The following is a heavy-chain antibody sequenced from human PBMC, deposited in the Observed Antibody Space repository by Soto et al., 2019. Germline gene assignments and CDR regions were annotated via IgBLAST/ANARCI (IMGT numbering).Heavy chain of an antibody. J-gene: IGHJ6*02. D-gene: IGHD2-15*01. CDR3: ARVLAFTCFDTRHYDMEF. Sequence: PGESLKISCKGSGYSFTSYWIGWVRQMPGKGLEWMGIIYPGDSDTRYSPSFQGQVTISADKSISTAYLQWSSLKASDTAMYYCARVLAFTCFDTRHYDMEFRAQGAPVPVS. CDR2: IYPGDSDT. V-gene: IGHV5-51*01. CDR1: GYSFTSYW.